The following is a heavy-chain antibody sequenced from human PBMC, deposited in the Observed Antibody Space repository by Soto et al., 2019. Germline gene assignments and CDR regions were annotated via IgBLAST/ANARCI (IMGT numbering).Heavy chain of an antibody. V-gene: IGHV3-23*01. J-gene: IGHJ4*02. CDR3: AKAGTRSYFDY. CDR1: GFAFSSYA. CDR2: INPSGDNT. Sequence: GGSLRLSCGVSGFAFSSYAMSWVRQAPGKGLEWGSAINPSGDNTYFAASVKGRFTISRDNSKNTMYLRMNSLRAEYTSTYCCAKAGTRSYFDYWGQGTLVTVSS.